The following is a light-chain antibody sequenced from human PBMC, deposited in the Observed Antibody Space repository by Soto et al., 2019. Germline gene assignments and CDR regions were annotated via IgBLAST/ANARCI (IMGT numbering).Light chain of an antibody. CDR2: AAS. CDR3: QQLNSYPYT. J-gene: IGKJ2*01. V-gene: IGKV1-9*01. Sequence: DIQLTQSPSFLSASVGDRVIITCRASQGISSYLAWYQQKPGKAPKLLIYAASTLQSGVPSRFSGSGSGTEFTLTISSLQPEDFATDYCQQLNSYPYTFGQGTKLEIK. CDR1: QGISSY.